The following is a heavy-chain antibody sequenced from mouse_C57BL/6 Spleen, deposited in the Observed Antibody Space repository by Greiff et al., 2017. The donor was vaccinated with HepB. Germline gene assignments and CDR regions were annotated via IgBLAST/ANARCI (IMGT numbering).Heavy chain of an antibody. Sequence: VQLKESGPGLVKPSQSLSLTCSVTGYSITSGYYWNWIRQFPGNKLEWMGYISYDGSNNYNPSLKNRISITRDTSKNQFFLKLNSVTTEDTATYYCARDRGLFAYWGQGTLVTVSA. CDR3: ARDRGLFAY. J-gene: IGHJ3*01. D-gene: IGHD3-1*01. CDR1: GYSITSGYY. V-gene: IGHV3-6*01. CDR2: ISYDGSN.